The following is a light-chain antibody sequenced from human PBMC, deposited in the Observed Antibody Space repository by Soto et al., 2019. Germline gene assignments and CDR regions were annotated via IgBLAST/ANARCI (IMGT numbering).Light chain of an antibody. Sequence: QSALTQPASVSGSPGQSITISCTGTSSDVGAYNYVSWYQQYPDKAPKLMIYEVKNRPSGVSNRFSGSRSGSTASLTISGLQAEDEAYYYCSSYTTNSTGGYGFGTGTKVTVL. J-gene: IGLJ1*01. CDR1: SSDVGAYNY. V-gene: IGLV2-14*01. CDR3: SSYTTNSTGGYG. CDR2: EVK.